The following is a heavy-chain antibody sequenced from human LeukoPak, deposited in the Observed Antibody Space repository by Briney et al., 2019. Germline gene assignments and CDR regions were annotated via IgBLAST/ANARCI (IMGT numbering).Heavy chain of an antibody. V-gene: IGHV1-18*01. CDR3: ANDIDDYNTLPPLFQH. J-gene: IGHJ1*01. CDR1: GYTFTSYG. D-gene: IGHD5-24*01. Sequence: VASVKVSCKASGYTFTSYGISWVRQAPGQGLEWMGWISTYNGNTEYAQKLQDRVTMTTDTSTSTAYMELRSLRSDDTAVYYCANDIDDYNTLPPLFQHWGQGTLVTVSS. CDR2: ISTYNGNT.